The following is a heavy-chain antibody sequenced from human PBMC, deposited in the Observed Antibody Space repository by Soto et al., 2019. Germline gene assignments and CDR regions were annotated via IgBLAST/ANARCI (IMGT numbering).Heavy chain of an antibody. Sequence: QVQLEQSGAEVKKPGYSVKVSCKASGGTLSDHGVSWLRQAPGQGLEWVGGTIPVFDTAKYAQKFQGRVTIAADKSTNIAYMELSSLRSEDTAFYYCARGVYGSGNYYTGPSAFDIWGQGTMVIVSS. CDR3: ARGVYGSGNYYTGPSAFDI. V-gene: IGHV1-69*06. J-gene: IGHJ3*02. CDR2: TIPVFDTA. D-gene: IGHD3-10*01. CDR1: GGTLSDHG.